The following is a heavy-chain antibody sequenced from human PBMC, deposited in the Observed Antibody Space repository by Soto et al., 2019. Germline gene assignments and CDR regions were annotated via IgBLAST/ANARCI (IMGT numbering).Heavy chain of an antibody. CDR3: ARDSVQRDAFDI. J-gene: IGHJ3*02. CDR2: SRAYTANP. V-gene: IGHV1-18*01. D-gene: IGHD3-10*01. CDR1: GYTFTSYG. Sequence: GASVKVSCKASGYTFTSYGISWVRHAPGEGLERMGWSRAYTANPNYSQKRQGRVTMTTETSTGTAYMELRSLRSDDTAVYYCARDSVQRDAFDIWAQGTMVTVSS.